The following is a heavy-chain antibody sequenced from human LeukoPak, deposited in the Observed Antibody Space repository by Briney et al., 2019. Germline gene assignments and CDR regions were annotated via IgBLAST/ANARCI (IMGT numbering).Heavy chain of an antibody. CDR2: ISYDGSNK. CDR1: GFTFSSYA. V-gene: IGHV3-30-3*01. CDR3: AAVTEGI. J-gene: IGHJ3*02. Sequence: PGGSLRLSCAASGFTFSSYAMHWVRQAPGKGLEWVAVISYDGSNKYYADSVKGRFTISRDNSKNTLYLQMNSLRAEDTAVYYCAAVTEGIWGQGTMVTVSS. D-gene: IGHD4-11*01.